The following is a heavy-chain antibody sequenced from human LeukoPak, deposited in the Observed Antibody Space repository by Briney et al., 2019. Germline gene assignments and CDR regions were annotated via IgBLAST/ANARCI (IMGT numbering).Heavy chain of an antibody. CDR3: ARDGRDSSGYFDY. CDR1: GGSISSGGYY. J-gene: IGHJ4*02. CDR2: IYYSGST. D-gene: IGHD3-22*01. V-gene: IGHV4-31*03. Sequence: PSETLSLTCTVSGGSISSGGYYWSWIRQHPGQGLEWIGYIYYSGSTYYNPSLKSRVTISVDTSKNQFSLKLSSVTAADTAVYYCARDGRDSSGYFDYWGQGTLVTVSS.